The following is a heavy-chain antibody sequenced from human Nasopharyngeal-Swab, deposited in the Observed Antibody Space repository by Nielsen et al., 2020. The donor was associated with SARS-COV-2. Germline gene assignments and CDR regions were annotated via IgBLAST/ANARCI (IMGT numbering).Heavy chain of an antibody. J-gene: IGHJ4*02. CDR2: ISGSGGST. D-gene: IGHD6-19*01. Sequence: GESLKISCAASGFTFSSYAMSWVRQAPGTGLEWVSAISGSGGSTYYADSVKGRFTISRDNSKNTLYLQMNSLRAEDTAVYYCAKDRRGGGSGWDREVYLDYWGQGTLVTVSS. CDR1: GFTFSSYA. CDR3: AKDRRGGGSGWDREVYLDY. V-gene: IGHV3-23*01.